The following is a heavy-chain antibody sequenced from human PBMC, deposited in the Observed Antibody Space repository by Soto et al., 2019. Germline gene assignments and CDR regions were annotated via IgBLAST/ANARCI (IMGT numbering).Heavy chain of an antibody. CDR2: IYHSGLT. D-gene: IGHD1-26*01. Sequence: QVQLQESGPGLVTPSGTLSLTCAVSGGSISGSYWWSWVRQPPGKGLEWIGEIYHSGLTNYNPSLXSXXTISVDKPMNHFSLKLTSVTAADTAVYFCARAEVGERGIDSWGQGTLVTVSS. J-gene: IGHJ4*02. CDR1: GGSISGSYW. CDR3: ARAEVGERGIDS. V-gene: IGHV4-4*02.